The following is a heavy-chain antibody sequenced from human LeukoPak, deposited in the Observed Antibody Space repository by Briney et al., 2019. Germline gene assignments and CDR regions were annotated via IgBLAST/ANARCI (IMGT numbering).Heavy chain of an antibody. Sequence: GGSLRLSCAASGFTFSNYAMAWVRQAPGKEPEWVSAITGGGGDTYHIDSVKGRFTISRDNSKNTLYLQMNSLRAEDTAVYFCAKGTLGHCNGASCYPLDYWGQGTLVTVSS. CDR2: ITGGGGDT. CDR3: AKGTLGHCNGASCYPLDY. D-gene: IGHD2-15*01. J-gene: IGHJ4*02. V-gene: IGHV3-23*01. CDR1: GFTFSNYA.